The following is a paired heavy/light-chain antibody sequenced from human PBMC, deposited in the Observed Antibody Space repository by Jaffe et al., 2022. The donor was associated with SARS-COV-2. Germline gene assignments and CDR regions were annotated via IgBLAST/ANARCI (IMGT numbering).Heavy chain of an antibody. CDR1: GGSFSGNS. CDR2: ITHGGGT. Sequence: QVQLQQWGAGLLKPSETLSLTCAVYGGSFSGNSWNWIRQPPGKGLEWIGEITHGGGTNYNPSLKSRVIISADTSNNQFSLKLTSLTAADTAIYYCAGGRRQVFPFSSAWVYWGKGVLVTVSS. D-gene: IGHD6-19*01. CDR3: AGGRRQVFPFSSAWVY. V-gene: IGHV4-34*01. J-gene: IGHJ4*02.
Light chain of an antibody. CDR1: SLRTYY. J-gene: IGLJ1*01. CDR3: TSRDTSGIHV. Sequence: SSELTQDPAVSVALGQTVRITCQGDSLRTYYASWYQQKPGQAPVLVIYAKNNRPSGIPGRLSGSTSGNIASLTITGAQAEDEADYYCTSRDTSGIHVFGAGTKVTVL. CDR2: AKN. V-gene: IGLV3-19*01.